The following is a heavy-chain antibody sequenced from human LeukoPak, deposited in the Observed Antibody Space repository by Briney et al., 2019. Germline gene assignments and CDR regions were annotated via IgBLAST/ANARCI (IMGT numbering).Heavy chain of an antibody. CDR3: AKDFFSGYDAFDI. CDR2: IRYDGSNK. J-gene: IGHJ3*02. Sequence: GVSLRLSCAASGFTFSDYGIHWVRQAPGKGLEWVAFIRYDGSNKYYADSVKGRFTISRDNSKNTLYLQMNSLRAEDTAVYYCAKDFFSGYDAFDIWGQGTMVTVSS. V-gene: IGHV3-30*02. D-gene: IGHD3-3*01. CDR1: GFTFSDYG.